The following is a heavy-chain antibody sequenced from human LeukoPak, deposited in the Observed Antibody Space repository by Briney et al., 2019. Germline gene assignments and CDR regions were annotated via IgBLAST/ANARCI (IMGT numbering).Heavy chain of an antibody. CDR3: ARDKERLVPAARNYYYYYMDV. J-gene: IGHJ6*03. CDR2: ISYDGSNK. V-gene: IGHV3-30*04. D-gene: IGHD2-2*01. Sequence: GRSLRLSCAASGFTFSSYAMHWVRQAPGKGLEWVAVISYDGSNKYYADSVKGRFTISRDNAKNSLYLQMNSLRAEDTAVYYCARDKERLVPAARNYYYYYMDVWGKGTTVTVSS. CDR1: GFTFSSYA.